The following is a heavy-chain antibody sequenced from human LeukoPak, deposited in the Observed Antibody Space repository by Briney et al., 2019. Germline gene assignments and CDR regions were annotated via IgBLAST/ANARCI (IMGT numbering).Heavy chain of an antibody. CDR2: IIPIFGTA. CDR1: GGTFSSYA. CDR3: ARDSPYGSGSIPFDY. V-gene: IGHV1-69*13. J-gene: IGHJ4*02. D-gene: IGHD3-10*01. Sequence: EASVKVSCKASGGTFSSYAISWVRQAPGQGLEWMGGIIPIFGTANYAQKFQGRVTITADESTSTAYMELSSLRSEDTAVYYCARDSPYGSGSIPFDYWGQGTLVTVSS.